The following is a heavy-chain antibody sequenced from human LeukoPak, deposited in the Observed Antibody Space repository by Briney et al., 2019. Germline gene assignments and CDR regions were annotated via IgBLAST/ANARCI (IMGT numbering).Heavy chain of an antibody. J-gene: IGHJ3*02. V-gene: IGHV3-23*01. Sequence: GGSLRLSCAASGFSFRSYAMSWVRQAPGKGLEWVSGISDSGFSTYHADSVKGRFTISRDNAKNTLYLQMNSLRAEDAAVYYCARDLFSSFDIWGQGTMVTVSS. CDR1: GFSFRSYA. D-gene: IGHD2/OR15-2a*01. CDR3: ARDLFSSFDI. CDR2: ISDSGFST.